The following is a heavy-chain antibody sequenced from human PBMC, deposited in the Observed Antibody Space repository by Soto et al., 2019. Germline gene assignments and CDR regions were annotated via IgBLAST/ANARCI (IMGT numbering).Heavy chain of an antibody. J-gene: IGHJ5*02. D-gene: IGHD1-1*01. V-gene: IGHV1-3*01. CDR2: ITAANDDT. Sequence: QVQLVQSGPEVRKPGASVNISCKASGYTLKTYDLHWVRQAPGQRLEWMGRITAANDDTRYSQKFQGRVTMTRDTSISTAYMELSSLRSDDTAVYYCASHDPGARFDPWGQGTLVIVSS. CDR3: ASHDPGARFDP. CDR1: GYTLKTYD.